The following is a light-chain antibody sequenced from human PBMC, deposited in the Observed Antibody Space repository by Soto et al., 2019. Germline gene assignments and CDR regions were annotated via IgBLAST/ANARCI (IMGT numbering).Light chain of an antibody. V-gene: IGKV1-39*01. Sequence: DIQMTQSPSSLSASVGDRVSITCRASQSISTYLNWYQQKPGKAPNLLIYAAFSLQSVVPSRFSGSGSGTDFTLTISSLQPEDFATYYCQHTYGTPYTFGQGTTLEIK. CDR3: QHTYGTPYT. CDR2: AAF. CDR1: QSISTY. J-gene: IGKJ2*01.